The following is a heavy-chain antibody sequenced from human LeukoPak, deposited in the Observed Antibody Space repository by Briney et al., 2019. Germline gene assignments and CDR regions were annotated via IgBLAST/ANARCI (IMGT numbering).Heavy chain of an antibody. CDR1: GFTFSSYS. Sequence: GGSLRLSCAASGFTFSSYSMNWVRQAPGKGLEWVSSISSSSSYIYYADSVKGRFIISRDNAKNSLYLQMNSLRAEDTAVYYCARRVVSGSDAFDTWGQGTMVTVSS. CDR3: ARRVVSGSDAFDT. V-gene: IGHV3-21*01. J-gene: IGHJ3*02. D-gene: IGHD2-15*01. CDR2: ISSSSSYI.